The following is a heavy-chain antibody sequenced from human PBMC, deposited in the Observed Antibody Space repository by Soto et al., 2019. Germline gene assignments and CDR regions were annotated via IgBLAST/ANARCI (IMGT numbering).Heavy chain of an antibody. V-gene: IGHV3-66*01. CDR1: GFTVSSNY. Sequence: EVQLVESGGGLVQPGGSLRLSCAASGFTVSSNYMSWVRQAPGKGLEWVSVIYSGGSTYYADSVKGSVTISRDNSKNTQYLQMNTVRAEDTAVYYCAREIYTSSSLFNYYYYYMDVWGKGTTVTVSS. J-gene: IGHJ6*03. CDR2: IYSGGST. D-gene: IGHD6-6*01. CDR3: AREIYTSSSLFNYYYYYMDV.